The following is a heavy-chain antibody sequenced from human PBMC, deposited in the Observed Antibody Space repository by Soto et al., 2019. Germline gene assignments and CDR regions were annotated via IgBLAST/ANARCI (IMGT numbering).Heavy chain of an antibody. CDR3: AKGRGRCTNGVCYAGFDP. Sequence: GGSLRLSCAASGFTFSSYGMHWVRQAPGKGLEWVAVISYDGSNKYYADSVKGRFTISRDNSKNTLYLQMNSLRAEDTAVYYCAKGRGRCTNGVCYAGFDPWGQGTLVTVSS. D-gene: IGHD2-8*01. CDR2: ISYDGSNK. CDR1: GFTFSSYG. V-gene: IGHV3-30*18. J-gene: IGHJ5*02.